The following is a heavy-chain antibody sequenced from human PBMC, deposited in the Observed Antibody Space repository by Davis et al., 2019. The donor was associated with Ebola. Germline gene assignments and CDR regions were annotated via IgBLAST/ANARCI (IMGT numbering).Heavy chain of an antibody. CDR3: ARLSPLRYFDWLSRAQYYFDY. J-gene: IGHJ4*02. CDR2: IKQDGSEK. CDR1: GFTFSSYW. Sequence: GGSLRLSCAASGFTFSSYWMSWVRQAPGKGLEWVANIKQDGSEKYYVDSVKGRFTISRDNAKNSLYLQMNSLRAEDTAVYYCARLSPLRYFDWLSRAQYYFDYWGQGTLVTVSS. V-gene: IGHV3-7*01. D-gene: IGHD3-9*01.